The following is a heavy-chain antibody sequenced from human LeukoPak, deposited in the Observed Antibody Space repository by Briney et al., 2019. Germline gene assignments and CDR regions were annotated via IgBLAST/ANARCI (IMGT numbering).Heavy chain of an antibody. CDR1: GGSVSSGSYY. Sequence: SETLSLTCTVSGGSVSSGSYYWSWIRQPPGKGLEWIGYIYYSGSTNYNPSLKSRVTISVDTSKNQFSLKLSSVTAADTAVYYCARDLAGGCFDLWGRGTLVTVSS. CDR2: IYYSGST. D-gene: IGHD3-10*01. CDR3: ARDLAGGCFDL. V-gene: IGHV4-61*01. J-gene: IGHJ2*01.